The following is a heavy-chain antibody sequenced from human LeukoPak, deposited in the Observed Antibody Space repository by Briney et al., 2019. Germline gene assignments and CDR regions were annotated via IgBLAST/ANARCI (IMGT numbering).Heavy chain of an antibody. CDR3: ARSYSSRGNVALFLH. D-gene: IGHD6-19*01. CDR1: GDSISAYY. CDR2: IHYSGST. V-gene: IGHV4-59*08. Sequence: SETLSLTCAVSGDSISAYYWSWIRQPPGRGLEYIGFIHYSGSTNYNPSLKSRVTISVDTSKNQFSLKLRSVTAADTAVYYCARSYSSRGNVALFLHWGQGILVTVSS. J-gene: IGHJ1*01.